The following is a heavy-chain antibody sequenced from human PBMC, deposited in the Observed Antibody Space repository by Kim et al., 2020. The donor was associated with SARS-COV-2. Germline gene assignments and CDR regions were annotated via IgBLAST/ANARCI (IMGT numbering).Heavy chain of an antibody. Sequence: RGSLRLSCAASGFTFSSYAMHWVRQAPGKGLEWVAVISYDGSNKYYADSVKGRFTISRDNSKNTLYLQMNSLRAEDTAVYYCASFGRTSKTWGQGTLVTVSS. CDR2: ISYDGSNK. CDR1: GFTFSSYA. D-gene: IGHD2-2*01. J-gene: IGHJ5*02. CDR3: ASFGRTSKT. V-gene: IGHV3-30*04.